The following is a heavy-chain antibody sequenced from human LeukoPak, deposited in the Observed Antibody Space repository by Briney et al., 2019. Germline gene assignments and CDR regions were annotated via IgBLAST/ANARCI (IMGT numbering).Heavy chain of an antibody. CDR3: ARSPGIAAAGRSLWFDP. V-gene: IGHV4-59*08. CDR1: GGPISSYY. D-gene: IGHD6-13*01. Sequence: SETLSLTCTVSGGPISSYYWSWIRQPPGKGLEWIGYIYYSGSTNYNPSLKSRVTISVDTSKNQFSLKLSSVTAADTAVYYCARSPGIAAAGRSLWFDPWGQGTLVTVSS. CDR2: IYYSGST. J-gene: IGHJ5*02.